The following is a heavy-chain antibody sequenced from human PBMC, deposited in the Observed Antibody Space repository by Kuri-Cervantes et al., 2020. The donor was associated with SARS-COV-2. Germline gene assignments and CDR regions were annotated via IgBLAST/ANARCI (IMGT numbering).Heavy chain of an antibody. J-gene: IGHJ4*02. CDR1: GFTFTSSA. CDR3: ARGNIARAGGVDY. D-gene: IGHD1/OR15-1a*01. Sequence: SVKVSCKASGFTFTSSAMQWVRQARGQRLEWIGWIVVGSGNTNYAQKFQERVTITRDMSTSTAYMELSSLRSEDTAVYYCARGNIARAGGVDYWGQGTLVTVSS. CDR2: IVVGSGNT. V-gene: IGHV1-58*02.